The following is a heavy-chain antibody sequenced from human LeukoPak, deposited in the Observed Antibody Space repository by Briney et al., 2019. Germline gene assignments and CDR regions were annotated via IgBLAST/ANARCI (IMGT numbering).Heavy chain of an antibody. CDR2: ISYDGSNK. D-gene: IGHD2/OR15-2a*01. Sequence: GGSLRLSCAASGFTFSSYGMHWVRQAPGKGLGWVAVISYDGSNKYYADSVKGRFTISRDNSKNTLYLQVNSLRAEDTAVYYCAKDLSLGLDYWGQGTLVTVSS. V-gene: IGHV3-30*18. CDR1: GFTFSSYG. J-gene: IGHJ4*02. CDR3: AKDLSLGLDY.